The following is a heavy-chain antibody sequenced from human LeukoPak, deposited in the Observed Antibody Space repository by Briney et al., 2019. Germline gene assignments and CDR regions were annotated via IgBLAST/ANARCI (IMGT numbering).Heavy chain of an antibody. CDR3: ATEYSVFAFDI. D-gene: IGHD5-12*01. J-gene: IGHJ3*02. CDR1: GFTFSDAW. V-gene: IGHV3-15*01. CDR2: IKRKTAGGTI. Sequence: GGSLRLSCAASGFTFSDAWLSWVRQAPGKGLEWVGRIKRKTAGGTIDYAAPVKGRFTISRDDSKNTLYLQMNSLKTEDTAIYYCATEYSVFAFDIWGQGTVVTVSS.